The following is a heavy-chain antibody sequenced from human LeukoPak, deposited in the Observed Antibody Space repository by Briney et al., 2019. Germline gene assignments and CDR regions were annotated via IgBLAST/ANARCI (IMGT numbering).Heavy chain of an antibody. Sequence: SGTLSLTCAVSGGSISSSNWWSWVRQPPERGLEWIGEIYHSGSTNYNPSLKSRVTISVDTSKNQFSLKLSSVTAADTAVYYCARTTEGGYTYDYFYYYYMDVWGKGTTVTIS. J-gene: IGHJ6*03. V-gene: IGHV4-4*02. CDR2: IYHSGST. CDR1: GGSISSSNW. D-gene: IGHD5-18*01. CDR3: ARTTEGGYTYDYFYYYYMDV.